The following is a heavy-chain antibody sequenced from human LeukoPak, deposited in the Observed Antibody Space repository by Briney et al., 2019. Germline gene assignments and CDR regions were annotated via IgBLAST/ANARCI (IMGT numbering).Heavy chain of an antibody. CDR3: ARERIYSSGWYLIDY. CDR2: ISSSSTYT. D-gene: IGHD6-19*01. V-gene: IGHV3-11*05. J-gene: IGHJ4*02. CDR1: GFTFSDYY. Sequence: GGSLRLSCAVSGFTFSDYYMTWIRQAPGKGLEWVSYISSSSTYTNYADSVKGRFTISRDNAKNSLYLQMNSPRAEDTAVYYCARERIYSSGWYLIDYWGQGTLVTVSS.